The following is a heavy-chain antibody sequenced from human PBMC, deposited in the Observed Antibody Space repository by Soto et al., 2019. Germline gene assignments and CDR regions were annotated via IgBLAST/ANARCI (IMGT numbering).Heavy chain of an antibody. CDR1: GGSVSSGSYY. CDR3: AREGAITMIVDY. J-gene: IGHJ4*02. Sequence: SETLSLTCTVSGGSVSSGSYYWSWIRQPPGKGLEWIGYIYYSGSTNYNPSLKSRVTISVDTSKNQFSLKLSSVTAADTAVYYCAREGAITMIVDYWGQGTLVTVS. V-gene: IGHV4-61*01. D-gene: IGHD3-22*01. CDR2: IYYSGST.